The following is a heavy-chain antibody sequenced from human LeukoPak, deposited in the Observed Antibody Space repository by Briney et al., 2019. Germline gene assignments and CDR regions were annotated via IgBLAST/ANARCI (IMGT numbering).Heavy chain of an antibody. V-gene: IGHV4-4*07. Sequence: SETLSLTCTVSGGSINSYYWGWVRQPAGKGLEWIGRIYPTGTTNYSPPFKSRLTMSLDTSKNQFSLKLRSVTAADTAVYYCGRQGYTASYYYVDYWSQGTLVTVPS. CDR3: GRQGYTASYYYVDY. J-gene: IGHJ4*02. CDR2: IYPTGTT. D-gene: IGHD3-10*01. CDR1: GGSINSYY.